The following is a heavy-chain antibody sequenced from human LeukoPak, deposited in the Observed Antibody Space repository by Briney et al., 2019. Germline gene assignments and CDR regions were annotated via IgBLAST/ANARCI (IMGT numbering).Heavy chain of an antibody. V-gene: IGHV4-39*01. CDR3: ARVRRRYSYGYGGWFDP. CDR1: GGSISSSSYY. CDR2: IYYSGST. J-gene: IGHJ5*02. Sequence: PSETLSLTCTVSGGSISSSSYYWGWIRQPPGKGLEWIGSIYYSGSTYYNPPLKSRVTISVDTSKNQFSLKLSSVTAADTAVYYCARVRRRYSYGYGGWFDPWGQGTLVTVSS. D-gene: IGHD5-18*01.